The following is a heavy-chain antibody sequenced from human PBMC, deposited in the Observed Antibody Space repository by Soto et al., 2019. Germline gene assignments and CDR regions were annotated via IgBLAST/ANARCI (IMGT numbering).Heavy chain of an antibody. CDR2: INHSGST. Sequence: SETLSLTCAVYGGSCSGDYWSWIRQPPGKGLEWIGEINHSGSTNYNPSLKSRVTISVDTSKNQFSLKLSSVTAADTAVYYCAREHIVVVTAILTNWFDPWGQGTLVTVS. J-gene: IGHJ5*02. V-gene: IGHV4-34*01. D-gene: IGHD2-21*02. CDR3: AREHIVVVTAILTNWFDP. CDR1: GGSCSGDY.